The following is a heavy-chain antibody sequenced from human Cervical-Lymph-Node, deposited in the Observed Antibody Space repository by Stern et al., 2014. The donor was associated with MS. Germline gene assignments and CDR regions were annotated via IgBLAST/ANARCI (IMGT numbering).Heavy chain of an antibody. CDR2: INHSGST. J-gene: IGHJ3*02. D-gene: IGHD4-17*01. CDR3: ARSSTVTPNAFDI. CDR1: GGPISSGGYP. V-gene: IGHV4-30-2*01. Sequence: QLQLQESGSGLVKPSQTLSLTCAASGGPISSGGYPWRWIPPPPGQGLEGIGYINHSGSTYYNPSHNSRVTISVDWSKTQFSLKLSCGTAADTAVYYCARSSTVTPNAFDIWGQGTMVTVSS.